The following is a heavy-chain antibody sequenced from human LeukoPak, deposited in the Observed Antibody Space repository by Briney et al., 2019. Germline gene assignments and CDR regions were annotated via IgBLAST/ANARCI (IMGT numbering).Heavy chain of an antibody. J-gene: IGHJ4*02. V-gene: IGHV3-30*18. CDR1: GSTFSSYG. Sequence: PGGSLRLSCAASGSTFSSYGMHWVRQAPGKGLEWVAVISYDGSNKYYADSVKGRFTISRDNSKNTLYLQMNSLRAEDTAVYYCAKTTSSSGYFDYWGQGTLVTVSS. CDR2: ISYDGSNK. CDR3: AKTTSSSGYFDY. D-gene: IGHD6-6*01.